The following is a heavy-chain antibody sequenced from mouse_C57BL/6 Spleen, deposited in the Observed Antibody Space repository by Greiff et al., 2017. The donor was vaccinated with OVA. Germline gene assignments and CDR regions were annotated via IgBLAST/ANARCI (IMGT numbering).Heavy chain of an antibody. J-gene: IGHJ2*01. Sequence: VQLQQSGAELARPGASVKLSCKASGYTFTSYGISWVKQSTGQGLEWIGEIYPRSGNTYYNEKFKGKATLTADKSSSTAYMELRSLTSEDSAVYFCARRGYDYDGFDYWGQGTTLTVSS. CDR2: IYPRSGNT. CDR3: ARRGYDYDGFDY. V-gene: IGHV1-81*01. CDR1: GYTFTSYG. D-gene: IGHD2-4*01.